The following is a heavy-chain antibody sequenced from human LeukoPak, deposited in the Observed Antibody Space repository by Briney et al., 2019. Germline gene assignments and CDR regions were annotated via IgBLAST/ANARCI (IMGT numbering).Heavy chain of an antibody. CDR3: ARHPGRNNWFDP. D-gene: IGHD1-14*01. J-gene: IGHJ5*02. V-gene: IGHV4-39*01. CDR2: VHYSGKT. CDR1: GFIFSSYG. Sequence: GSLTLSCAASGFIFSSYGMNWVRQAPGKGLEWIGNVHYSGKTYYNPSLKSRVTISVDTSRNQFSLRLSSVTAADTAVYYCARHPGRNNWFDPWGQGILVTFSS.